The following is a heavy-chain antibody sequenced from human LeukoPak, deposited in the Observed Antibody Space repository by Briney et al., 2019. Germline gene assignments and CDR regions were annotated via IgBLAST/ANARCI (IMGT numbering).Heavy chain of an antibody. Sequence: ASVKVSFKASGYTFISYTISWVRQAPGQGLEWMRWISVFNGNTNYAQKFQDRVTMTTDTSTSTAYMELRSLRSDDTAVYYCARVGAAGNYGMDVWGQGTTVTVSS. CDR3: ARVGAAGNYGMDV. D-gene: IGHD6-13*01. V-gene: IGHV1-18*01. J-gene: IGHJ6*02. CDR1: GYTFISYT. CDR2: ISVFNGNT.